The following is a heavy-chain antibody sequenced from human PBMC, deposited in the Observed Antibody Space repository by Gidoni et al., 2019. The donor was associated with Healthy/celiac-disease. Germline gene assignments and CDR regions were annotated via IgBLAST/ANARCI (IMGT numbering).Heavy chain of an antibody. J-gene: IGHJ4*02. CDR2: INPNSGGT. CDR3: ARSSSSLNPYFDY. Sequence: QLQLVQSGAEVKKPGPSVKVSCKASGYTFTGYYMHWVRQAPGQGLEWMGWINPNSGGTNYAQKFQGRVTMTGDTSISTAYMELSRLRSDDTAVYYCARSSSSLNPYFDYWGQGTLVTVSS. CDR1: GYTFTGYY. V-gene: IGHV1-2*02. D-gene: IGHD6-6*01.